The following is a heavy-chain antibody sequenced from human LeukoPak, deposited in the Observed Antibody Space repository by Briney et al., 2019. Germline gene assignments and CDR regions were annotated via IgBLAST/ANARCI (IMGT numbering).Heavy chain of an antibody. V-gene: IGHV1-2*02. CDR3: ARGRDCSGGSCYFGPTFDP. D-gene: IGHD2-15*01. CDR2: INPNSGGT. J-gene: IGHJ5*02. CDR1: GYTFTGYY. Sequence: GASVKVSCKASGYTFTGYYMHWVRQAPGQGLEWMGWINPNSGGTNYAQKFQGRVTMTRDTSISTAYMELSRLRSDDTAVYYCARGRDCSGGSCYFGPTFDPWGQGTLVTVSS.